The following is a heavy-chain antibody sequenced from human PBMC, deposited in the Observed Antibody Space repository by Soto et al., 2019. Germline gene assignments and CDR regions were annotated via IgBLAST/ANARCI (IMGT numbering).Heavy chain of an antibody. D-gene: IGHD3-9*01. CDR2: FDPEDGET. CDR3: ATGPILRYFDWSNWFDP. CDR1: GYTLTELS. V-gene: IGHV1-24*01. Sequence: GASVKVSCKVSGYTLTELSMHWVRQAPGKGLERMGGFDPEDGETIYAQKFQGRVTMTEDTSTDTAYMELSSLRSEDTAVYYCATGPILRYFDWSNWFDPWGQGTLVTVSS. J-gene: IGHJ5*02.